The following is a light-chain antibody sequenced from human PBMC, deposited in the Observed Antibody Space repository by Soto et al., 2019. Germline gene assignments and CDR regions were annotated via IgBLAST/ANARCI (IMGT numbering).Light chain of an antibody. V-gene: IGKV3-20*01. CDR1: QTVSSNY. Sequence: EIVLTQSPGTLSLSPGERATLSCRASQTVSSNYLAWYRQKPGQAPRLLIYGASRRATGIPDRVSGSGSGTDFTLTISRLEPEDFAVYYCQQYGSSPCTFGQGTKLEIK. CDR3: QQYGSSPCT. CDR2: GAS. J-gene: IGKJ2*02.